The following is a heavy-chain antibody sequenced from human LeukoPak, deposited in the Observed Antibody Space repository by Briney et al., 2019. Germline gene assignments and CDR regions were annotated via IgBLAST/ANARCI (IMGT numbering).Heavy chain of an antibody. Sequence: SETLSLTCTVSGGSITSYYWSWIRQPPGKGLEWIGYVDYSGSTNYNPSLKSRVTISVDTSKNQFSLKLSSVTAADTAVYYCARGGSAEESSAYYKYYYYYMDVWGKGTTVTVS. CDR1: GGSITSYY. CDR3: ARGGSAEESSAYYKYYYYYMDV. V-gene: IGHV4-59*01. D-gene: IGHD3-22*01. CDR2: VDYSGST. J-gene: IGHJ6*03.